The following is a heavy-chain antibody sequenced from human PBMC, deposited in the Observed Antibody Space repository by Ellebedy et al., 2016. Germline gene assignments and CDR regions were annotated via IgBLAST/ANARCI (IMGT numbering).Heavy chain of an antibody. J-gene: IGHJ1*01. CDR3: AKDMGSYGANTDFQH. D-gene: IGHD4-23*01. CDR2: ISRSGSTI. Sequence: GGSLRLSXAASGFTLSDYYMSWIRQSPGKGLEWVSYISRSGSTINYADSVKGRFTISRDYSKNTLYLQMNSLRAEDTAVYYCAKDMGSYGANTDFQHWGQGTLVTVSS. CDR1: GFTLSDYY. V-gene: IGHV3-11*04.